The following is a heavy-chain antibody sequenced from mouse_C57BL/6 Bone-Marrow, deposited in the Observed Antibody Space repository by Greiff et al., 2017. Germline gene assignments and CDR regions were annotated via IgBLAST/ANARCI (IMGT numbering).Heavy chain of an antibody. V-gene: IGHV1-53*01. J-gene: IGHJ3*01. CDR1: GYTFTSYW. D-gene: IGHD2-4*01. Sequence: QVQLKQPGPELVKPGASVKLSCKASGYTFTSYWMNWVKQRPGQGLEWIGNINPSNGGTNYNEKFKSKATLTVDKSSSTAYMQLSSLTSEDSAVYYCARKWPDYAFAYWGQGTLVTVSA. CDR3: ARKWPDYAFAY. CDR2: INPSNGGT.